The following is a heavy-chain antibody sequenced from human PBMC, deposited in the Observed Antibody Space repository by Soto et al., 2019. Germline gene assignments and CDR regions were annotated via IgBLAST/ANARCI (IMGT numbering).Heavy chain of an antibody. D-gene: IGHD3-22*01. CDR3: ARDRSWKSYYYVSRVPYFYGMDV. J-gene: IGHJ6*02. CDR1: AGTFSSYG. V-gene: IGHV1-69*01. CDR2: IMPIFGTP. Sequence: QVQLVQSGAEVKKPGSSVKVSCKASAGTFSSYGISWVRQAPGQGLEWMGGIMPIFGTPNYAQKFQGRVTITGDESTSTGEMELSSLTSEDGAVYYCARDRSWKSYYYVSRVPYFYGMDVWGQGTTVTVPS.